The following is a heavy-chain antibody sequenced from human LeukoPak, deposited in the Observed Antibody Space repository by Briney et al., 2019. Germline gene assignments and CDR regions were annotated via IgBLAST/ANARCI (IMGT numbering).Heavy chain of an antibody. CDR3: AGDFDY. J-gene: IGHJ4*02. CDR2: ISDDGSNK. CDR1: AFSLNTYA. Sequence: PGRSLRLSCAASAFSLNTYAIHWVRQAPGKGLEWVAVISDDGSNKNYADSVKGRFTLSRDNPKNMLYLQMNSLRPEDTAVYYCAGDFDYWGQGTLVTVSS. V-gene: IGHV3-30-3*01.